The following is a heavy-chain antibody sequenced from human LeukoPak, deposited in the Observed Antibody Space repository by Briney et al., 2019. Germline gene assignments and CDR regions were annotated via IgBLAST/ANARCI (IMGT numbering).Heavy chain of an antibody. Sequence: SGTLSHTCSVSGGSISSSLHSWGWVRQPPEEGLEWIESIYYSGSTYYNASFNSRVTMSVDRSKDQFSLNLTSLTATDTAVYYCARHFYGDYVFDYWGKGTLVTVSS. CDR2: IYYSGST. J-gene: IGHJ4*02. CDR3: ARHFYGDYVFDY. V-gene: IGHV4-39*01. CDR1: GGSISSSLHS. D-gene: IGHD4-17*01.